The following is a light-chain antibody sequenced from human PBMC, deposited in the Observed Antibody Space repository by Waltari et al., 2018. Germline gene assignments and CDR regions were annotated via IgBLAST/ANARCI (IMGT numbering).Light chain of an antibody. J-gene: IGLJ2*01. CDR3: SSYAGSSKGV. CDR1: SSDVGNYKR. CDR2: AVS. Sequence: QSVLPQPASVSGSPGQSITISCTGTSSDVGNYKRVSWYQQHPGKAPKLMIYAVSKRPSGVSDRFSGSKSGDMASLTISGLQPEDEAEYFCSSYAGSSKGVFGGGTKVTVL. V-gene: IGLV2-23*02.